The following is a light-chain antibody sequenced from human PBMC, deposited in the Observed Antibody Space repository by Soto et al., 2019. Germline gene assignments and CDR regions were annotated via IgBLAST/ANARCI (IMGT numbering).Light chain of an antibody. CDR1: RSVSYY. Sequence: IVLTQSPGTLSLTPVEIATLSFRGSRSVSYYLSWYQQKPGQAPRLLIYGASSRATGIPDRFSGSGSGTDFTPTISRLEPEDFAVYYCQQYGSSRWTFGQRTKVDI. V-gene: IGKV3-20*01. CDR2: GAS. J-gene: IGKJ1*01. CDR3: QQYGSSRWT.